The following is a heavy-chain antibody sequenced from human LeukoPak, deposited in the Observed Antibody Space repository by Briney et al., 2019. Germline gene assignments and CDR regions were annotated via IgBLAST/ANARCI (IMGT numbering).Heavy chain of an antibody. Sequence: SGGSLRLSCAASGFTFSSYSMNWVRQAPGKWLEWVSSISSSSSSYIYYADSVKGRFTISRDNAKSSLYLQMNSLRAEDTAVYYCARVTRVVVKDYWGQGTLVTVSS. CDR2: ISSSSSSYI. J-gene: IGHJ4*02. D-gene: IGHD2-15*01. CDR1: GFTFSSYS. CDR3: ARVTRVVVKDY. V-gene: IGHV3-21*01.